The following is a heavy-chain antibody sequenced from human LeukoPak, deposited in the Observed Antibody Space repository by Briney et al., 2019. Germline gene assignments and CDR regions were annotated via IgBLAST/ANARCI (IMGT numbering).Heavy chain of an antibody. Sequence: PSETLSLTCTVSGGSISSYYWSWIRQPPGKGLGWIGYIYYSGSTNYNPSLKSRVTISVDTSKNQFSLKLSSVTAADTAVYYCARDRWFGELLPFYWGQGTLVTVSS. V-gene: IGHV4-59*01. J-gene: IGHJ4*02. D-gene: IGHD3-10*01. CDR3: ARDRWFGELLPFY. CDR2: IYYSGST. CDR1: GGSISSYY.